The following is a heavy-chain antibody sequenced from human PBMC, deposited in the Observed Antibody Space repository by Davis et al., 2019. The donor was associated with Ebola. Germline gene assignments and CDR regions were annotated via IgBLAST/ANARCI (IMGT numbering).Heavy chain of an antibody. V-gene: IGHV3-23*01. CDR3: TRHVSGDFWYFDL. CDR1: GFTFRNYV. D-gene: IGHD4-17*01. J-gene: IGHJ2*01. CDR2: ITGGGGST. Sequence: GESLKISCAASGFTFRNYVLSWVRQAPGKGLEWVSGLEGVSPITGGGGSTYYAESVKGRFTISRDNSKNMLYLQMNSLRAEDTAVYYCTRHVSGDFWYFDLWGRGTLVTVSS.